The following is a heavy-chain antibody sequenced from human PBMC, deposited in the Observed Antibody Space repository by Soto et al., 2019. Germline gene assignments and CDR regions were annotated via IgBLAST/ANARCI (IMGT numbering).Heavy chain of an antibody. J-gene: IGHJ6*02. CDR1: GYTFTSYD. Sequence: GASVKVSCKASGYTFTSYDINWVRQATGQGLEWMGWMNPNSGNTGYAQKFQGRVTMTRNTSISTAYMELSSLRSEDTAVYYCASPYDFWSGYYYYGMDVWGQGTTVTVS. CDR3: ASPYDFWSGYYYYGMDV. D-gene: IGHD3-3*01. V-gene: IGHV1-8*01. CDR2: MNPNSGNT.